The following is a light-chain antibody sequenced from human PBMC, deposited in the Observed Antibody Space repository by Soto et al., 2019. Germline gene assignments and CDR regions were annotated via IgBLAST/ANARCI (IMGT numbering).Light chain of an antibody. J-gene: IGKJ1*01. Sequence: EIVMTQSPATLSVSPGERATLSCRASQSISNNLAWYQHKPGQAPRLLIYGASTSATGIPAKFSGSGSGTEVTVTISSLQSEDFAVYYCQQYNGFPWTFGQGTKVEIK. CDR1: QSISNN. CDR3: QQYNGFPWT. V-gene: IGKV3-15*01. CDR2: GAS.